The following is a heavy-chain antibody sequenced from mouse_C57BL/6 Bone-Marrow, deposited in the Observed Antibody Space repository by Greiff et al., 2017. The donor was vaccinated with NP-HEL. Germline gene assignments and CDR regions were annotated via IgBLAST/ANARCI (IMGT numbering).Heavy chain of an antibody. J-gene: IGHJ1*03. CDR2: ISSGSSTI. CDR1: GFTFSDYG. Sequence: EVQLVESGGGLVKPGGSLKLSCAASGFTFSDYGMHWVRQAPEKGLEWVAYISSGSSTIYYADTVKGRFTISRDNAKNTLFLQMTSLRSEDTAMYYCARRRHYDYDAWYFDVWGTGTTVTVSS. D-gene: IGHD2-4*01. CDR3: ARRRHYDYDAWYFDV. V-gene: IGHV5-17*01.